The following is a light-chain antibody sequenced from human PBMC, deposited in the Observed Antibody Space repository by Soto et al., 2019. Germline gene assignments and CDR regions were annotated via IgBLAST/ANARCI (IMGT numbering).Light chain of an antibody. V-gene: IGKV3D-15*01. CDR2: DAS. J-gene: IGKJ1*01. CDR1: QSVRRN. CDR3: HYYDKWPPGT. Sequence: EIVMTQSPVTLSVSPGERATLSCRASQSVRRNLAWYQQKPGQAPRLLIFDASARAVDIPGRFSGSKSGTEFTLTISSLQPEDFAVYYCHYYDKWPPGTFGQGTKVDIK.